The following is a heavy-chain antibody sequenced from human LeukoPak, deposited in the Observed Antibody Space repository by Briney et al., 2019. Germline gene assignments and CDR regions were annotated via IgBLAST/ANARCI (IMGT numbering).Heavy chain of an antibody. CDR3: ARDGQPGSSSGFDY. CDR2: IWYDGSNK. Sequence: PGGSLRLSCAASGFTFSSYGMHWVRQAPGKGLEWVAVIWYDGSNKYYADSVKGRFTISRDNSKNTPYLQMNSLRAEDTAVYYCARDGQPGSSSGFDYWGQGTLVTVSS. CDR1: GFTFSSYG. V-gene: IGHV3-33*01. J-gene: IGHJ4*02. D-gene: IGHD3-10*01.